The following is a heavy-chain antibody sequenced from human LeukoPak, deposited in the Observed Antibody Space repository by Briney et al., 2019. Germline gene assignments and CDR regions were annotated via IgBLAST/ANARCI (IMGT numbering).Heavy chain of an antibody. V-gene: IGHV4-30-2*01. J-gene: IGHJ3*02. D-gene: IGHD3-22*01. Sequence: PSETLSLTCAVSGGSISSGGYSWSWIRQPPGKGLEWIGYIYHSGSTYYNPSLKSRVTISVDRSKNQFSLKLSSVTAADTAVYYRARNDYYYDSSGYFHGGAFDIWGQGTMVTVSS. CDR3: ARNDYYYDSSGYFHGGAFDI. CDR1: GGSISSGGYS. CDR2: IYHSGST.